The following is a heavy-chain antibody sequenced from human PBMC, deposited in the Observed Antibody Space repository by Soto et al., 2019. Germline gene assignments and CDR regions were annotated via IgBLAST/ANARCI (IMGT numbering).Heavy chain of an antibody. Sequence: HPGGSLRLSCAASGFTFSNYAMSWVRQAPGKGLEWVSAISGSDGSTYYADSVKGRFTISRDNSKNTLYLQMNSLRAEDTAVYYCAKDSRVTMVRGVIIPPGYWGQGTLVTVSS. CDR2: ISGSDGST. CDR3: AKDSRVTMVRGVIIPPGY. J-gene: IGHJ4*02. D-gene: IGHD3-10*01. CDR1: GFTFSNYA. V-gene: IGHV3-23*01.